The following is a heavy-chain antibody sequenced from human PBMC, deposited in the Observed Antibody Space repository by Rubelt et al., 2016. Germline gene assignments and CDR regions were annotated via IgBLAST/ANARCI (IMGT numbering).Heavy chain of an antibody. V-gene: IGHV3-66*01. J-gene: IGHJ4*02. CDR1: GFTVSSNY. CDR3: ARNWGFDY. CDR2: IYSGGST. Sequence: EVQLVESGGGLVQPGGSLRLSCAASGFTVSSNYMSWVRPAPGKGLEWVSVIYSGGSTNNPESVKGRFTISRGNSKNTLYRQMNSLRAEDTAVYDCARNWGFDYWGQGTLVTVSS. D-gene: IGHD7-27*01.